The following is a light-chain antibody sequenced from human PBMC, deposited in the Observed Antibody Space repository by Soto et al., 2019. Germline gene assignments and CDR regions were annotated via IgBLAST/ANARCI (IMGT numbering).Light chain of an antibody. J-gene: IGKJ1*01. V-gene: IGKV3-15*01. Sequence: EIVMTQSPATLSVSPGERATLSCTASHSIYSNVAWFQQRPGQAPRLLIYRASTRATGTPARFTGSGSATDFPPTITSLHSEFFALYYYQHYHNLWTFGQGTEVEIK. CDR1: HSIYSN. CDR3: QHYHNLWT. CDR2: RAS.